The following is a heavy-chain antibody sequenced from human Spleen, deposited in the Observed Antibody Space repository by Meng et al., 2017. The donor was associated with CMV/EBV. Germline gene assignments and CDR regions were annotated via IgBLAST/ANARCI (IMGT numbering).Heavy chain of an antibody. CDR2: IGGSGDSP. Sequence: GESLKISCAASGFTFNNYAMGWVRQAPGKGLEWVSTIGGSGDSPYYPDSVKGRFTISRDNSKNSLYLQMNSLRAEDTAVYYCQSRDYWGQGTLVTVSS. J-gene: IGHJ4*02. V-gene: IGHV3-23*01. CDR1: GFTFNNYA. CDR3: QSRDY.